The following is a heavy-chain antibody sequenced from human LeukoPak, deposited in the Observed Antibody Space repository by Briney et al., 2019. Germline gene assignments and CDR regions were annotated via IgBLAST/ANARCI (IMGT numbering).Heavy chain of an antibody. CDR2: PSTYNGNT. Sequence: GASVTVSCTASGYTFTTYAISWVRQPPGQGLEWLGWPSTYNGNTHYAQKLQGRVTMTTDTSTSTGYMELRSLSSGDTAVYYCAREGIQLWLDLSYWGQGTLVTVSS. J-gene: IGHJ4*02. CDR1: GYTFTTYA. V-gene: IGHV1-18*01. D-gene: IGHD5-18*01. CDR3: AREGIQLWLDLSY.